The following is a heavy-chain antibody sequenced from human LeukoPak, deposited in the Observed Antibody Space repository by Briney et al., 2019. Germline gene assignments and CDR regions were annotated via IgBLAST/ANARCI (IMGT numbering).Heavy chain of an antibody. D-gene: IGHD3-16*01. CDR2: ITHNGTA. CDR3: VRGFLGLNGGI. Sequence: PSETLSLTCGVSGGSFSGYYCTWIRQAPGKGLEWIGEITHNGTASSNPSLKSRVTISVDTSRSRFSLKLNSATAADTAVYYCVRGFLGLNGGIWGQGTTVTVSS. CDR1: GGSFSGYY. V-gene: IGHV4-34*01. J-gene: IGHJ6*02.